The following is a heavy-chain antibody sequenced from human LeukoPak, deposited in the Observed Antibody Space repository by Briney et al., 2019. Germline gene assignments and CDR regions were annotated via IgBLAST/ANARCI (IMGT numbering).Heavy chain of an antibody. Sequence: SVKVSCKASGYTFTSYGISWVRQAPGQGLEWMGGIIPIFGTANYAQKFQGRVTITADESTSTAYMELSSLRSEDTAVYYCAREFTVTTGYFDYWGQGTLVTVSS. V-gene: IGHV1-69*13. CDR1: GYTFTSYG. CDR2: IIPIFGTA. CDR3: AREFTVTTGYFDY. D-gene: IGHD4-17*01. J-gene: IGHJ4*02.